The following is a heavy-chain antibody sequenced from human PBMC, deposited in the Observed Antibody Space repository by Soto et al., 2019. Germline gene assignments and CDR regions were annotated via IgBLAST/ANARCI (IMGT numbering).Heavy chain of an antibody. CDR1: GGSITSSSYY. CDR2: IYYRGST. Sequence: SETLSLTCAVSGGSITSSSYYRGWIPQAPGRGLEWIGTIYYRGSTYYNPSLESRVTISADTSKNQLSLNLRSVTAADTAVYYCASPAGADYTFDYWGQGILVTVSS. V-gene: IGHV4-39*01. D-gene: IGHD4-4*01. J-gene: IGHJ4*02. CDR3: ASPAGADYTFDY.